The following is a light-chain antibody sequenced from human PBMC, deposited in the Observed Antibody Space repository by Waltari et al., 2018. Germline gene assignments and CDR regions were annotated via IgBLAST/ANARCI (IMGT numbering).Light chain of an antibody. CDR1: QDVNEY. CDR3: QQRYA. V-gene: IGKV3-11*01. J-gene: IGKJ4*01. Sequence: EIVLTQSPATLSLYPGQRAALSCRASQDVNEYIAWYQQKPGQPPRLLIYYASKRATGIPDRFSGSGSGTDFTLTISTLEPEDFGVYYCQQRYAFGGGTKVEI. CDR2: YAS.